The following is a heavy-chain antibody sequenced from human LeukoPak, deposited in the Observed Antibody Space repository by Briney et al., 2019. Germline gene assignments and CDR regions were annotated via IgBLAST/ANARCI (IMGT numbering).Heavy chain of an antibody. D-gene: IGHD3-16*01. CDR2: IRGGGAGT. J-gene: IGHJ3*01. CDR3: AKCAESYGNDAFDL. CDR1: EFTFSSFA. Sequence: GGSLRLSCAASEFTFSSFAMSWVRQAPGKGLEWVSYIRGGGAGTLYADSVKGRFTVSRDNSKSTLYLQMNSLRVEDTAVYYCAKCAESYGNDAFDLWGPGTRVTVSS. V-gene: IGHV3-23*01.